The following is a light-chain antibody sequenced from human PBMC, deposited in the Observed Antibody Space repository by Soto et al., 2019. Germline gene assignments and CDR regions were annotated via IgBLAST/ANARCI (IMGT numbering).Light chain of an antibody. V-gene: IGKV1-39*01. CDR1: QSISSY. J-gene: IGKJ1*01. CDR3: QQSYSTPHT. Sequence: DIQMTQSPSSLSASVGDRVTITCRASQSISSYLNWYQQKPGKAPKLLIYAASCLQSGVPSRFSGSGSGTDFTLTISSLQPEDFATYYCQQSYSTPHTFGQGTKVEIK. CDR2: AAS.